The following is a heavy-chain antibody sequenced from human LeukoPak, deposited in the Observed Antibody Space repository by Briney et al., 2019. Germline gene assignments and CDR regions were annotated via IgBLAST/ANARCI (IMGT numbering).Heavy chain of an antibody. V-gene: IGHV3-15*01. CDR3: VGRPWNFDY. Sequence: GGSLRLSCTASGFNFNHAWMTWVRQAPGKGLEWVGRIKSKNDGEATDFAAPVKGRFTISRDESKRMMFLEMQSLKTEDTAVYYCVGRPWNFDYWGQGTLVTVSS. CDR1: GFNFNHAW. J-gene: IGHJ4*02. D-gene: IGHD1-1*01. CDR2: IKSKNDGEAT.